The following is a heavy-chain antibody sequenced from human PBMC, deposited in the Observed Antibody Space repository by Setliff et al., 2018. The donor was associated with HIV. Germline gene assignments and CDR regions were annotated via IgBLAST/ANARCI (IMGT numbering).Heavy chain of an antibody. Sequence: LSLSCAAAAFNFGNHWMSWVRQAPGKGLEWVSSISYSTGYIYYADSVKGRFTISRDNAKSSLYLQMNSLKTEDTAVYYCSCSGYDSYFDYWGQGTPVTVSS. V-gene: IGHV3-21*04. J-gene: IGHJ4*02. D-gene: IGHD5-12*01. CDR2: ISYSTGYI. CDR1: AFNFGNHW. CDR3: SCSGYDSYFDY.